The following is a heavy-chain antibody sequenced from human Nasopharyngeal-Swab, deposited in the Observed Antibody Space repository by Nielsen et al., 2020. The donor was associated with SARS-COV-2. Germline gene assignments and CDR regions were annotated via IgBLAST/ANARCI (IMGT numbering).Heavy chain of an antibody. Sequence: GGSLRLSCEASGFTSSYFGMSWVRQAPGKALEWVSTINGSGGTTYYADSVKGRFTISRDNSKNTLYLQMNSLRAEDTAVYYCANLIFGDAFDIWGQGTMVTVSS. J-gene: IGHJ3*02. V-gene: IGHV3-23*01. CDR3: ANLIFGDAFDI. CDR1: GFTSSYFG. CDR2: INGSGGTT. D-gene: IGHD3-3*01.